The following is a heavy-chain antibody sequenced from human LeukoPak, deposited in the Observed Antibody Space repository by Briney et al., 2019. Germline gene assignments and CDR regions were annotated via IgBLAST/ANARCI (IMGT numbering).Heavy chain of an antibody. CDR1: GGSISSHS. J-gene: IGHJ5*02. CDR2: IYYGGGS. D-gene: IGHD3-22*01. V-gene: IGHV4-59*11. Sequence: SETLSLTCTVSGGSISSHSWSWIRQPPGKGLEWIAHIYYGGGSKYNPSFRSRVTISVDTSKNQFSLELSSVTAADRAVYYCARLYDSSGYTNWLDPWGQGTLVTVSS. CDR3: ARLYDSSGYTNWLDP.